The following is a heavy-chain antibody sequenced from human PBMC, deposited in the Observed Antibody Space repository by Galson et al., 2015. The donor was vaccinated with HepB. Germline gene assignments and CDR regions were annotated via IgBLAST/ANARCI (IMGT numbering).Heavy chain of an antibody. J-gene: IGHJ5*02. V-gene: IGHV1-3*01. CDR1: GYTFTSYA. Sequence: SVKVSCKASGYTFTSYAMHWVRQAPGQRLEWMGWINAGNGNTKYSQKFQGRVTITRDTSASTAYMELSSLRSEDTAVYYCARQRVGTVNGGYCSSTSCTIGANWFDPWGQGTLVTVSS. D-gene: IGHD2-2*01. CDR3: ARQRVGTVNGGYCSSTSCTIGANWFDP. CDR2: INAGNGNT.